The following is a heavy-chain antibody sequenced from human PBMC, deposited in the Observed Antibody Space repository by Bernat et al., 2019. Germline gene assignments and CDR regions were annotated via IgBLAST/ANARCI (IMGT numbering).Heavy chain of an antibody. J-gene: IGHJ4*02. CDR1: GFISSSYG. Sequence: GESGGGVVQPGMSLTLSCAASGFISSSYGMDWVRQAPGKGLEWVAVIWYDGSQTHYADSVKGRFTISRDNSKNTLYLQMNSLRAKDTAVYYCAREGGIVGALYFDYWGQGALVTVSS. D-gene: IGHD1-26*01. CDR2: IWYDGSQT. V-gene: IGHV3-33*01. CDR3: AREGGIVGALYFDY.